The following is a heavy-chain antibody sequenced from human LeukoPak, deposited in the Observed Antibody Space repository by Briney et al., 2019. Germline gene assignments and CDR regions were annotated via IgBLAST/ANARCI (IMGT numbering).Heavy chain of an antibody. D-gene: IGHD2/OR15-2a*01. CDR3: AKDRVSPGFNLFDP. CDR2: INGRGDNT. V-gene: IGHV3-23*01. CDR1: GFTFSSYA. J-gene: IGHJ5*02. Sequence: GGSLRLSCAASGFTFSSYAMNWVRQAPGKGLEWVSAINGRGDNTYYADSVKGRFTISRDNSKSTLFLQMNSLRAEDTAVYYCAKDRVSPGFNLFDPWGQGTLVTVSS.